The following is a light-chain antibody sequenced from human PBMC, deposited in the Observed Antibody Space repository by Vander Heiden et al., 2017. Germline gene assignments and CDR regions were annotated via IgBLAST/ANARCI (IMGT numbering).Light chain of an antibody. CDR3: CSYAGSYTLGV. CDR1: SSDVGGYNY. V-gene: IGLV2-11*01. CDR2: EVS. Sequence: QSALTQPRSVSGSPGQSVTISCTGTSSDVGGYNYVSWYQQHPGKAPKLMIYEVSKRPSGVPDRFSGSKSGNTASLTISGLQAEDEAEYYCCSYAGSYTLGVFGGGTKLTVL. J-gene: IGLJ3*02.